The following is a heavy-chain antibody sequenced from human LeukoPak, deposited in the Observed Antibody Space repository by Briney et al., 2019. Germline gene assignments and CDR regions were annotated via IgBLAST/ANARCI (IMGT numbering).Heavy chain of an antibody. CDR3: ARGLGFYDYVWGSYRYTPYYFDY. Sequence: SETLSLTCIVSSGSISSYYWNWIRQPPGKGLEWIGYIYYSGYTNYNPSLKSRVTISVDTSKNQFSLKLSSVTAADTAVYYCARGLGFYDYVWGSYRYTPYYFDYWGQGTLVTVSS. CDR2: IYYSGYT. CDR1: SGSISSYY. V-gene: IGHV4-59*01. D-gene: IGHD3-16*02. J-gene: IGHJ4*02.